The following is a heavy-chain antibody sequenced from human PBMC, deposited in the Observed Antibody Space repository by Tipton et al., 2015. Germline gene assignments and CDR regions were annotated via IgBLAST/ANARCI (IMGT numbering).Heavy chain of an antibody. CDR1: GGSISSSSYY. V-gene: IGHV4-39*07. J-gene: IGHJ4*02. Sequence: TLSLTCTVSGGSISSSSYYWAWIRQPPGKGLEWFGSLYFSGSTYYSPSLTSRVTISMDTPKNRFSLKLTSVTAADTAFYYCARGDDSTSMATGFDYWGQGALVTVSS. CDR2: LYFSGST. D-gene: IGHD5-18*01. CDR3: ARGDDSTSMATGFDY.